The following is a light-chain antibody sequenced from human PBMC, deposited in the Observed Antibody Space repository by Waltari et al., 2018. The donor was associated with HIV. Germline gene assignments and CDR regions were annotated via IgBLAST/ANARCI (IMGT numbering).Light chain of an antibody. J-gene: IGKJ5*01. CDR1: QSVTDDY. CDR2: GAS. V-gene: IGKV3-20*01. CDR3: QQYATSQSIT. Sequence: IVLTQSPGTLSLSPGERAVLSCRASQSVTDDYLAWYQQRPGQPPRVLIFGASSRATGIPDRFTGSGSGTDFTLTINRLAPEDSAMYYCQQYATSQSITFGQGTRLEI.